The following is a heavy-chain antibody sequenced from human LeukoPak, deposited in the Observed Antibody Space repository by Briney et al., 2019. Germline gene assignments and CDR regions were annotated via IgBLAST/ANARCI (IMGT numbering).Heavy chain of an antibody. J-gene: IGHJ3*02. Sequence: GGSLRLSCAASGFRFSYHDMHWVRQAPGKGLEFVSSIDAAGAHTFYADSVKGRFTISRDNFQSTMYLQMDGLRAEDSAVYYCARELGGTKTGGFDIWGQGTVVTVSS. CDR3: ARELGGTKTGGFDI. D-gene: IGHD1-14*01. CDR2: IDAAGAHT. CDR1: GFRFSYHD. V-gene: IGHV3-64*02.